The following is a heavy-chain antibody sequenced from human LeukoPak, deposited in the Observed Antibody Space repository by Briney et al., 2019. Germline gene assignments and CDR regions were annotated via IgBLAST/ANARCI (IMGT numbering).Heavy chain of an antibody. D-gene: IGHD5-18*01. Sequence: SETLSLTCTVSGGSISSSSYYWGWIRQPPGKGLEWIGSIYYSGSTYYNASLKSRVTISVDTSKNQFSLKLSSVTAADTAVYYCARDGLWIQNAFDIWSQGTMVTVSS. CDR2: IYYSGST. CDR1: GGSISSSSYY. J-gene: IGHJ3*02. CDR3: ARDGLWIQNAFDI. V-gene: IGHV4-39*07.